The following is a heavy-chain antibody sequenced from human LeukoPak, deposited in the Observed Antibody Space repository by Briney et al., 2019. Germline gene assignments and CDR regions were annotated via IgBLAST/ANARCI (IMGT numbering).Heavy chain of an antibody. V-gene: IGHV3-23*01. CDR2: ISDSGDNT. D-gene: IGHD6-19*01. J-gene: IGHJ6*03. CDR1: GFTFSNYG. CDR3: AKGLFSRSGSPYYYYMDV. Sequence: GGSLRLSCAVSGFTFSNYGMTWVRQAPGKGLEWVSVISDSGDNTYYAHSVKGRLTISIDNSKNTLYLQMNSLRAEDTAVYYCAKGLFSRSGSPYYYYMDVWGKGTTVTVSS.